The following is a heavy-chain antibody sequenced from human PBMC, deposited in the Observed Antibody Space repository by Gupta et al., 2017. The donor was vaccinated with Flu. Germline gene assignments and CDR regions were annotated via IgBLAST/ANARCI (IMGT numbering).Heavy chain of an antibody. J-gene: IGHJ6*02. V-gene: IGHV3-33*01. Sequence: MHWVRQAPGKGLEWVAVIWYDGSNKYYADSVKGRVTISRDNSKNTLYLQMNSLRAEETAVYYCARDGGVGYRYYYYGMDVGGQGTTVTVSS. CDR3: ARDGGVGYRYYYYGMDV. CDR2: IWYDGSNK. D-gene: IGHD2-15*01.